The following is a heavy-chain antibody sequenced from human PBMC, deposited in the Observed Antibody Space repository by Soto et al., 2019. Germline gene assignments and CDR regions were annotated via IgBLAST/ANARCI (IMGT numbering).Heavy chain of an antibody. V-gene: IGHV3-23*01. Sequence: LRLSCAASGFTFSSYAMSWVRQAPGKGLEWVSAISGSGGSTYYADSVKGRFTISRDNSKNTLYLQMNSLRAEDTAVYYCAKEGYCSSTSCYPGPYYYYGMDVWGQGTTVTVSS. D-gene: IGHD2-2*01. J-gene: IGHJ6*02. CDR1: GFTFSSYA. CDR2: ISGSGGST. CDR3: AKEGYCSSTSCYPGPYYYYGMDV.